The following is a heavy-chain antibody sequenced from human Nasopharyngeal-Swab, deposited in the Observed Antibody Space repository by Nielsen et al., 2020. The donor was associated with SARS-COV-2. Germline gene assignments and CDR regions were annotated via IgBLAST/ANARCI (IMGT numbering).Heavy chain of an antibody. J-gene: IGHJ4*02. D-gene: IGHD3-3*01. CDR1: GGSVSSDHW. V-gene: IGHV4-4*02. CDR3: ASFYDFWT. Sequence: GSLRLSCAVSGGSVSSDHWWSWVRQPPGKRLEWLGEVKPNVSTNYNPSLKSRVTISLDKTKNQVSLRVNSLTAADTAVYYCASFYDFWTWGQGTLVTVSS. CDR2: VKPNVST.